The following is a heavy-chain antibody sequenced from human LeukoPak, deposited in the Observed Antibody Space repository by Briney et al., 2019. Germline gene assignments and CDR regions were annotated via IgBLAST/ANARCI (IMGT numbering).Heavy chain of an antibody. V-gene: IGHV3-23*01. CDR3: AKEVDSSGSYYYYGMDV. J-gene: IGHJ6*02. CDR1: EFTFSSYA. Sequence: GGSLRLSCAASEFTFSSYAMSWVRQAPGKGLEWVSTISDSGATAYYADSVKGRFTISRDNYKNTLYLQMNSLRAEDTAVHYCAKEVDSSGSYYYYGMDVWGQGTTVIVSS. D-gene: IGHD3-22*01. CDR2: ISDSGATA.